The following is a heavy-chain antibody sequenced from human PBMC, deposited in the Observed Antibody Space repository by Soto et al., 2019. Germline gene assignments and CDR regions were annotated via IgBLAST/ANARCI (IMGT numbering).Heavy chain of an antibody. CDR3: ATNNWVYYYYGMDV. CDR1: GFTFSNNA. D-gene: IGHD1-20*01. V-gene: IGHV3-23*01. Sequence: EVQLLESGGGLVQPGGSLRLSCAASGFTFSNNAMSWVRQAPGKGLEWVSAISDGGGSTYYADSVKGRLTISRDNAKNSLYLQMNSLRAEDTAVYYCATNNWVYYYYGMDVWGQGTTVTVSS. J-gene: IGHJ6*02. CDR2: ISDGGGST.